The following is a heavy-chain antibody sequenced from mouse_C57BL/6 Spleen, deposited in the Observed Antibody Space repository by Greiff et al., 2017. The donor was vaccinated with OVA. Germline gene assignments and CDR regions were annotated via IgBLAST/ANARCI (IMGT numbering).Heavy chain of an antibody. D-gene: IGHD2-2*01. V-gene: IGHV5-4*03. CDR2: ISDGGSYT. Sequence: EVKVEESGGGLVKPGGSLKLSCAASGFTFSSYAMSWVRQTPEKRLEWVATISDGGSYTYYPDNVKGRFTISRDNAKNNLYLQRSHLKSEDTAMYYCASRWLSPFDYWGQGTTLTVSS. J-gene: IGHJ2*01. CDR3: ASRWLSPFDY. CDR1: GFTFSSYA.